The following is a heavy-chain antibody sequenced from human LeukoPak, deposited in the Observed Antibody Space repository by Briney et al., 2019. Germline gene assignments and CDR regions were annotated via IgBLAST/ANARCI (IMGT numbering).Heavy chain of an antibody. CDR1: GFTFGDYT. D-gene: IGHD3-10*01. CDR2: IRSKAYGGTT. V-gene: IGHV3-49*03. Sequence: GGSLRLSCTASGFTFGDYTMSWFRQAPGKGLEWVGFIRSKAYGGTTEYAASVKGRFTISRDDSKNTLYLQMNSLRAEDTAVYYCARDPSGGIGPFDYWGQGTLVTVSS. CDR3: ARDPSGGIGPFDY. J-gene: IGHJ4*02.